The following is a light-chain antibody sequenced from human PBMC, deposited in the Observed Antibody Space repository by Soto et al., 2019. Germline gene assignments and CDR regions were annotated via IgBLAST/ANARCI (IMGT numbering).Light chain of an antibody. CDR2: GAS. CDR1: QSVSSNY. V-gene: IGKV3-20*01. Sequence: VLTQSPGTLSLSPGERATLSCRASQSVSSNYLAWYQQKPGQAPRLLIYGASSRATGMPDRFSGSGSGTDFTLTISRLEPEDFAVYYCQQYGSSPPWTFGQGTKVDIK. CDR3: QQYGSSPPWT. J-gene: IGKJ1*01.